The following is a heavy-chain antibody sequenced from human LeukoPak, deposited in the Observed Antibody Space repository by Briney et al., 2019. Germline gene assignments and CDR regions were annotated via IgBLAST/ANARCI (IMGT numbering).Heavy chain of an antibody. J-gene: IGHJ4*02. CDR1: GFTFSASA. CDR2: ITYNADST. D-gene: IGHD1-1*01. Sequence: GGSLRLSCAASGFTFSASAMTWVRQAQGKGLEWVSTITYNADSTYYADSLKGRFTITRDNSKNMLFLQMNSLRADDTAVYYCAKDASYNFGPLEYWGQGTLVTVSS. V-gene: IGHV3-23*01. CDR3: AKDASYNFGPLEY.